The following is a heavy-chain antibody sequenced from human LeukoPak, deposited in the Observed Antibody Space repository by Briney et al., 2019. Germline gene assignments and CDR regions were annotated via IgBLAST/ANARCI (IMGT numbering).Heavy chain of an antibody. Sequence: GGSLRLSCAASGFTFSSYWMSWVRQAPGKGLEWVANIKQDGSEKYYVDSVKGRFTISRDNAKNSLYLQMNSLRAEDTAVYYCARDRITMVRGAITGRWFDPWGQGTLVTVSS. V-gene: IGHV3-7*01. D-gene: IGHD3-10*01. CDR1: GFTFSSYW. CDR2: IKQDGSEK. J-gene: IGHJ5*02. CDR3: ARDRITMVRGAITGRWFDP.